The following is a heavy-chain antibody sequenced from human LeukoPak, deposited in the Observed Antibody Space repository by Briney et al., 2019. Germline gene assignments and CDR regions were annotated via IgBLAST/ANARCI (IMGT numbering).Heavy chain of an antibody. J-gene: IGHJ4*02. D-gene: IGHD4-17*01. Sequence: SETLSLTCTVSGGSFSNYFWTWIRQPPGKGLHWIGEISLSGTIKYNPSLKSRVTISVDTSKNQFSLKLSTVTAADTAVYYCALSTTTVTTRTLDYWGQGALVIVSS. CDR1: GGSFSNYF. CDR2: ISLSGTI. V-gene: IGHV4-34*01. CDR3: ALSTTTVTTRTLDY.